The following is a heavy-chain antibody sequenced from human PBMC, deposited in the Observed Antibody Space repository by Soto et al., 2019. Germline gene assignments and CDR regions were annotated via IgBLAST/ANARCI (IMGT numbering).Heavy chain of an antibody. Sequence: QITLKESGPTLVKPTQTLTLTCTFSGFSLSTSGVGVGWIRQPPGKALEWLALIYWDDDKRYSPSLRSRLTTSKDTHKYQVVLTMTNMDPVDTATYHCIQSRCGGDCLQSYASHYYYGMDIWGQGTTVTVSS. CDR3: IQSRCGGDCLQSYASHYYYGMDI. V-gene: IGHV2-5*02. CDR1: GFSLSTSGVG. CDR2: IYWDDDK. J-gene: IGHJ6*02. D-gene: IGHD2-21*02.